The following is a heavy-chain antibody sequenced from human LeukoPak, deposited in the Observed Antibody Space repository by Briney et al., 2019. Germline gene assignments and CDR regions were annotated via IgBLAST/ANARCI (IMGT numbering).Heavy chain of an antibody. CDR3: ARDRRPPGYITGWTFWDY. V-gene: IGHV3-48*03. CDR1: GFTFSNYE. D-gene: IGHD6-19*01. J-gene: IGHJ4*02. Sequence: PGGSLRLSCAASGFTFSNYEMNWVRQAPGKGLEWVSFISRSGATIYYTDSVKGRFTISRDNAKNSLYLQMNSLRAEDTAVYYCARDRRPPGYITGWTFWDYWGQGTLVTVSS. CDR2: ISRSGATI.